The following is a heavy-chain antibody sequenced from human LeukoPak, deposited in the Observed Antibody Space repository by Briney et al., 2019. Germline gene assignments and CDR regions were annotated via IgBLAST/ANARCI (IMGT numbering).Heavy chain of an antibody. CDR1: GFTFSSYD. J-gene: IGHJ3*02. V-gene: IGHV3-13*04. CDR3: ARGRGWGTFDI. CDR2: IGTAGDT. D-gene: IGHD3-10*01. Sequence: PGGSLRLSCAASGFTFSSYDMHWVRQGTGKGLEWVSAIGTAGDTYYPGSVKGRFITSRENAKNSLYLQMNSLRVGDTAVYYCARGRGWGTFDIWGQGTMVTVSS.